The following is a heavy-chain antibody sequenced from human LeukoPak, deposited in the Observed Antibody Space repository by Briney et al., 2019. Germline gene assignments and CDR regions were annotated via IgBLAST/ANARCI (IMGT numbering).Heavy chain of an antibody. CDR2: ISGSGGST. D-gene: IGHD3-9*01. Sequence: GGSLRLSCAASGFTFSSYAMSWVRQTPGKGLEWVSAISGSGGSTYYADSVKGRFTISRDNSKNTLYLQMNSLRAEDTAVYYCAKDSGTGPYYDILTGYYLQYYYYGMDVWGQGTTVTVSS. CDR3: AKDSGTGPYYDILTGYYLQYYYYGMDV. J-gene: IGHJ6*02. V-gene: IGHV3-23*01. CDR1: GFTFSSYA.